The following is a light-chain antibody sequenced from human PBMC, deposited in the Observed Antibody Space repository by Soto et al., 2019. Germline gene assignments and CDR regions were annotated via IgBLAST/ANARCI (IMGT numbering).Light chain of an antibody. CDR2: GVS. J-gene: IGLJ1*01. CDR1: SSDVGGYNY. CDR3: SSYTSSRTLYV. Sequence: QSALTQPASVSGSPGQSITISCTGTSSDVGGYNYVSWYQQHPGKAPKLMIYGVSNRPSGVSNRFSGSKSANTASLTVSWLPAEDEADYYCSSYTSSRTLYVVGTGTKPTAL. V-gene: IGLV2-14*01.